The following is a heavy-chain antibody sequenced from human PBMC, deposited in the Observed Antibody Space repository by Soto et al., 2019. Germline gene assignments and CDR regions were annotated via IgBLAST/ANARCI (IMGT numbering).Heavy chain of an antibody. Sequence: EVQLVESGGGVVRPGGSLRLSCAASGFTFDDYGMSWVRQVPGKGLEWVSGINWNGGSADYVGSVKGRFTISRDNTKHSLYLQMNSLDAEDTALYFCARGYCTPPPFLGPYRYMDVWGNGTTVIVSS. CDR3: ARGYCTPPPFLGPYRYMDV. D-gene: IGHD2-8*01. J-gene: IGHJ6*03. V-gene: IGHV3-20*04. CDR1: GFTFDDYG. CDR2: INWNGGSA.